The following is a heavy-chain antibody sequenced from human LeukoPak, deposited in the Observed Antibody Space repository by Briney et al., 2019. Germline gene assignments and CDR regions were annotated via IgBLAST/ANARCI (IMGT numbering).Heavy chain of an antibody. CDR1: GYTFTGYY. V-gene: IGHV1-2*02. D-gene: IGHD1-1*01. Sequence: GASVKVSCKASGYTFTGYYMHWVRQAPGQGLEWMGWINPNSGGTNYAQKFQGRVTMTRDTSISTAYMELSRLRSDDTAVYYCARAQPRRPYNWFDPWGQGTLVTVSS. J-gene: IGHJ5*02. CDR2: INPNSGGT. CDR3: ARAQPRRPYNWFDP.